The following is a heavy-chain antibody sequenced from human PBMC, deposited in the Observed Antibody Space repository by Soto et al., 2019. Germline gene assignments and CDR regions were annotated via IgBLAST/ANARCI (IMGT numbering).Heavy chain of an antibody. D-gene: IGHD1-7*01. CDR1: GFTVSSNY. V-gene: IGHV3-66*01. Sequence: EMQLVESGGGLVQPGGSLRLSCAASGFTVSSNYMSWVRQAPGKGLEWVSVIYSGGSTYYADSVKGRFTISRDNSKNTLYLQMNSLRAEDTAVYYCARETGTSYYYYYYMDVWGKGTTVTVSS. J-gene: IGHJ6*03. CDR3: ARETGTSYYYYYYMDV. CDR2: IYSGGST.